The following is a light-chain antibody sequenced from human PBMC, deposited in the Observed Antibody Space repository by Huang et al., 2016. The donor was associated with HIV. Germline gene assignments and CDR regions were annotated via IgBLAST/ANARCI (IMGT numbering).Light chain of an antibody. CDR1: QSVSTN. Sequence: EIVMTQSPATLSGSPGERATLSCRASQSVSTNVACYQQKAGQAPRLLMYGTSTRATGVPARFSGSVSGTEFTLTISSLQSEDFAVYYCQQYNNWPPLTFGGGTRVEIK. CDR2: GTS. J-gene: IGKJ4*01. V-gene: IGKV3-15*01. CDR3: QQYNNWPPLT.